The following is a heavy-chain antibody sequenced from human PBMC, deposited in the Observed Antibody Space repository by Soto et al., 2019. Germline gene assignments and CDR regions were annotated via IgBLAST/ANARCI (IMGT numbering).Heavy chain of an antibody. J-gene: IGHJ6*02. V-gene: IGHV3-33*01. Sequence: GGSLRLSCAASGFTFSSYGMHWVRQAPGKGLEWVAVIWSGGSNKYYADSVKGRFTISRDNAKNSLYLQMDSLRAEDTAVYYCARDGSTGTTNYHYAMDVWGQGT. CDR2: IWSGGSNK. CDR3: ARDGSTGTTNYHYAMDV. D-gene: IGHD4-17*01. CDR1: GFTFSSYG.